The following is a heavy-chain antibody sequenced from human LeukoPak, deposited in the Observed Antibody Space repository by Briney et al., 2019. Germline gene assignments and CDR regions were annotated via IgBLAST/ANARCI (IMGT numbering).Heavy chain of an antibody. CDR2: IYFGGST. D-gene: IGHD3-22*01. CDR3: ARQLYYDSSGYYWYFDL. V-gene: IGHV4-39*01. Sequence: KPSETLSLTCTVSGGSISSSSYYWGWIRQPPGKGLEWIGTIYFGGSTYYNPSLKSRVTISVDTSKNQFSLKLRSVTAADTAVYYCARQLYYDSSGYYWYFDLWGRGTLVTVSS. CDR1: GGSISSSSYY. J-gene: IGHJ2*01.